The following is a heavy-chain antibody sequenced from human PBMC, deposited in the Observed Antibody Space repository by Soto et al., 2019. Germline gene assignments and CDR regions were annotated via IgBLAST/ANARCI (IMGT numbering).Heavy chain of an antibody. Sequence: GGSLRLSCTASEFTFGDYAMSWFRQAPGKGLKWVGCIRSKTYGGTTEYAAPVKGRFTISRDDSKNTLYLQMNSLKTEDTVVYYCTTRLMVPNNDYWGQGTLVTVSS. CDR3: TTRLMVPNNDY. D-gene: IGHD3-10*01. J-gene: IGHJ4*02. CDR1: EFTFGDYA. V-gene: IGHV3-49*03. CDR2: IRSKTYGGTT.